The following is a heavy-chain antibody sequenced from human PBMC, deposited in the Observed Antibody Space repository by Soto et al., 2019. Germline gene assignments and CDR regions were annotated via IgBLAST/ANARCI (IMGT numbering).Heavy chain of an antibody. J-gene: IGHJ4*02. CDR1: GGSVSSGSYF. Sequence: SETLSLTCAVSGGSVSSGSYFWTWIRQSPGKGLEWVGYITDVGSTNYNPSLKSRVTISADTTKNHFSLNLRSVTAADTAVYYCARQRVLPAQYFFDYWGQGIPVTVSS. CDR3: ARQRVLPAQYFFDY. V-gene: IGHV4-61*03. CDR2: ITDVGST. D-gene: IGHD6-25*01.